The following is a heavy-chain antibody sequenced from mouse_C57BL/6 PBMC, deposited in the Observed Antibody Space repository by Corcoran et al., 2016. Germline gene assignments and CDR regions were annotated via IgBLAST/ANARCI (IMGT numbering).Heavy chain of an antibody. J-gene: IGHJ2*01. Sequence: QIQLVQSGPELKKPGETVKISCKASRYTFTTYGMSWVKQAPGKGLKWMGWINTYSGVPTYADDFKGRFAFSLETSASTAYLQINNLKNEDTATNLCARHGSRYEDCWCKGTTLTVSS. V-gene: IGHV9-3*01. CDR1: RYTFTTYG. D-gene: IGHD1-1*01. CDR2: INTYSGVP. CDR3: ARHGSRYEDC.